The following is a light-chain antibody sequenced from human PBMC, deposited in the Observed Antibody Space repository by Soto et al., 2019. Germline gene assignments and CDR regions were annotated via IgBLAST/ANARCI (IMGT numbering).Light chain of an antibody. V-gene: IGKV1-5*03. Sequence: DIKISQSPSTLSGSLGVRVTITCRASQTISSWLAWYQQKPGKAPKLLIYKASTLKSGVPSRFSGSGSGTEFTLTISSLQPDDFATYYCQHYNSYSEAFGQGTIVDVK. CDR3: QHYNSYSEA. CDR2: KAS. J-gene: IGKJ1*01. CDR1: QTISSW.